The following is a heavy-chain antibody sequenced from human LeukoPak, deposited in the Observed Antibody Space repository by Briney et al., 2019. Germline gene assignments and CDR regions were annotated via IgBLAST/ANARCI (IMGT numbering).Heavy chain of an antibody. Sequence: ASVKVSCKASGGTFSSYAISWVRQAPGQGVEWMGWINPNSGGTNCAQKFQGRVTMTRDTSISTAYMELSRLRSDDTAVYYCARGFTYYYRSGSPDPWGQGTLVTVSS. D-gene: IGHD3-10*01. CDR2: INPNSGGT. V-gene: IGHV1-2*02. CDR1: GGTFSSYA. J-gene: IGHJ5*02. CDR3: ARGFTYYYRSGSPDP.